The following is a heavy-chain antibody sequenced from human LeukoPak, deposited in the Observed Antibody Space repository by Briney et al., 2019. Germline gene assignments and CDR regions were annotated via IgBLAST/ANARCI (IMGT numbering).Heavy chain of an antibody. V-gene: IGHV1-18*01. CDR1: GYTFTSYG. CDR3: ARLVGATTVDY. D-gene: IGHD1-26*01. Sequence: GASVKVSCKASGYTFTSYGISWVRQAPGQGLEWMGWISAYNGNTNYAQKLQGRVTITADKSTSTAYMELSSLRSEDTAVYYCARLVGATTVDYWGQGTLVTVSS. J-gene: IGHJ4*02. CDR2: ISAYNGNT.